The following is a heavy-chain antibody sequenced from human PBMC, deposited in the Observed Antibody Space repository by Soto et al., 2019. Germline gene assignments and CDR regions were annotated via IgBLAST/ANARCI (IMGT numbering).Heavy chain of an antibody. D-gene: IGHD5-12*01. V-gene: IGHV3-48*02. J-gene: IGHJ4*02. CDR3: ASGGVATIFGDS. CDR2: IDSTSATI. CDR1: GFTLSRYS. Sequence: EVQLVESGGGLVQPGGSLRVSCAASGFTLSRYSMNWVRQAPGKGLEWLSYIDSTSATIYYADSVKGRFIISRDNAKNSLYLQMNSLRDEDMAVYYCASGGVATIFGDSWGQGTLVTVSS.